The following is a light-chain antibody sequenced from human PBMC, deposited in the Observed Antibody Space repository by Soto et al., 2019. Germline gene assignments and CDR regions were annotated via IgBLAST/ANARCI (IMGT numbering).Light chain of an antibody. CDR3: QQYYSPPQT. CDR2: GAS. Sequence: EIVMTQSPATLSVSPGERATLSCRASQSVSSNLAWYQQKPGQAPRLLIYGASSRATGIPDRFSGSGSGTEFTLTISSLQAEDVAVYYCQQYYSPPQTFGQGTKVDI. CDR1: QSVSSN. J-gene: IGKJ1*01. V-gene: IGKV3D-15*01.